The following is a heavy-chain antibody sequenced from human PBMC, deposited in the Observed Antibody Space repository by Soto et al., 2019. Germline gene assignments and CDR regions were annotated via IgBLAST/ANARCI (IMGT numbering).Heavy chain of an antibody. J-gene: IGHJ6*03. CDR2: IYYSGST. Sequence: SETLSLTCTVSGGSISSYYWSWIRQPPGKGLEWIGYIYYSGSTNYNPSLKSRVTISVDTSKNQFSLKLSSVTAADTAVYYCARVRRGSFRMTYYYYYYMDVWGKGTTVTVSS. D-gene: IGHD2-8*01. V-gene: IGHV4-59*01. CDR1: GGSISSYY. CDR3: ARVRRGSFRMTYYYYYYMDV.